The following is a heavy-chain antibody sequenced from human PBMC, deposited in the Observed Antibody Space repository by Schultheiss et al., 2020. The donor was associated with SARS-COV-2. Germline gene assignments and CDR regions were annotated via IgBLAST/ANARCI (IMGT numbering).Heavy chain of an antibody. CDR3: ARDLRIAAADYYGMDV. Sequence: SETLSLTCAVSGGSISSGGYSWSWIRQPPGKGLEWIGYIYHSGSTYYNPSLKSRVTISVDRSKNQFSLKLSSVTAADTAVYYCARDLRIAAADYYGMDVWGQGTTVTVSS. CDR2: IYHSGST. CDR1: GGSISSGGYS. V-gene: IGHV4-30-2*01. D-gene: IGHD6-13*01. J-gene: IGHJ6*02.